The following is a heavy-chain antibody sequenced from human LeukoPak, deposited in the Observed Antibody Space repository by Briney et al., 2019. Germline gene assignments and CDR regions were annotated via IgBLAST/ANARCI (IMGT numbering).Heavy chain of an antibody. V-gene: IGHV4-4*02. D-gene: IGHD3-22*01. J-gene: IGHJ4*02. CDR1: GGSISSSNW. CDR3: ARAGDSSGYWSY. Sequence: SETLSLTCAVSGGSISSSNWWSWVRPPPGKGLEWIGEIYHSGSTNYNPSLKSRVTISVDKSKNQFSLKLSSVTAADTAVYYCARAGDSSGYWSYWGQGTLVTVSS. CDR2: IYHSGST.